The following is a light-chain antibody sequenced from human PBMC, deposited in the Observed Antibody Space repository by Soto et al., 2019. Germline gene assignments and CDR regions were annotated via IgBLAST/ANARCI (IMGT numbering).Light chain of an antibody. CDR1: QSITNY. V-gene: IGKV1-39*01. CDR3: QQSYITPWT. Sequence: DIQMTQSPSSLSASVGDRVTMTCRASQSITNYLNWYQQKPGRAPKVLIYAAVSLQSGVPSRFSGSGSGTDFTLTISSLQPEDFASYYCQQSYITPWTFGQGTKVDIK. CDR2: AAV. J-gene: IGKJ1*01.